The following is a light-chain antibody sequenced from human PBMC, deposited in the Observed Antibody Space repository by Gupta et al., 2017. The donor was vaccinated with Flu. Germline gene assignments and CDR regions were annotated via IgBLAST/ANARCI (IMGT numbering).Light chain of an antibody. CDR1: QSVSTY. CDR3: QQHSDLPMYA. V-gene: IGKV3-11*01. CDR2: DTS. J-gene: IGKJ2*01. Sequence: IVLTQSTATLSLSPGERAILSCRASQSVSTYLAWYQQKPGQAPRLLMYDTSRRVAGIPARFSGSGSGTDFTLTISTREPEDFAVYYCQQHSDLPMYAFGQGTKLEIK.